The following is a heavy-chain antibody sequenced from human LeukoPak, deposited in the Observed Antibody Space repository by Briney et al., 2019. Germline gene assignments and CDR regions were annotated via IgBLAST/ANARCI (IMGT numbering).Heavy chain of an antibody. J-gene: IGHJ4*02. CDR3: ARDWAYYGGNFRGQIDY. CDR2: ISAYNGNT. D-gene: IGHD2-21*02. Sequence: GESLKISCKASGYTFTSYGISWVRQAPGQGLEWMGWISAYNGNTNYAQKLQGRVTMTTDTSTSTAYMELRSLRSDDTAVYYRARDWAYYGGNFRGQIDYWGQGTLVTVSS. CDR1: GYTFTSYG. V-gene: IGHV1-18*01.